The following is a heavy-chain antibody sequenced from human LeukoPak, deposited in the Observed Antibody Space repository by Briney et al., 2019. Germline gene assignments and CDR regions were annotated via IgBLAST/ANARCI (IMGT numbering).Heavy chain of an antibody. D-gene: IGHD4-17*01. CDR3: AREGRDDYGDYFDY. J-gene: IGHJ4*02. CDR1: GGTFSSYA. CDR2: IIPILGIA. V-gene: IGHV1-69*04. Sequence: SVKVSCKASGGTFSSYAISWVRQAPGQGLESMGRIIPILGIANYAQKFQGRVTITADKSTSTAYMELSSLRSEDTAVYYCAREGRDDYGDYFDYWGQGTLVTVSS.